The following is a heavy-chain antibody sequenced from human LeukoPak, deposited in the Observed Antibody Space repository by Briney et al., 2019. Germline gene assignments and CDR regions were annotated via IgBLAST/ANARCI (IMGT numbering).Heavy chain of an antibody. CDR2: IWYDGSNK. J-gene: IGHJ4*02. CDR1: GFTFSSYG. D-gene: IGHD2-2*01. V-gene: IGHV3-33*01. Sequence: PGGSLRLSCAASGFTFSSYGMHWVRQAPGKGLEWVAVIWYDGSNKYYADSVKGRFTISRDNSKNTLYLQMNSLRAEDTAMYYCARDMSAGMLPDYWGRGTLVTVSS. CDR3: ARDMSAGMLPDY.